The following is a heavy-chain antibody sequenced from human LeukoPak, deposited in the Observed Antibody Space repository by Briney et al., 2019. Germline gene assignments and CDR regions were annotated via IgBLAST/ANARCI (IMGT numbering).Heavy chain of an antibody. J-gene: IGHJ4*02. CDR3: AKRSGSSSWTYFDY. Sequence: PGGSLRLSCAASRIPFSDAWMSWVRQPPGKGLEWVGRIKSRAHGGATEYAASVKGRLIISRDDSKNTLYLQMNSLRAEDTAVYYCAKRSGSSSWTYFDYWGQGTLVTVSS. CDR2: IKSRAHGGAT. D-gene: IGHD6-13*01. V-gene: IGHV3-15*01. CDR1: RIPFSDAW.